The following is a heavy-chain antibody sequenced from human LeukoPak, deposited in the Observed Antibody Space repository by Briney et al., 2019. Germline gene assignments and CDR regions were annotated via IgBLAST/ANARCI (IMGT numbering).Heavy chain of an antibody. D-gene: IGHD3-10*01. Sequence: ASVKVSCKASGYTFTSYGISWVRQAPGQGLEWMGWISAYSGNTNYAQKFQGRVIMTTDTSTSTAYMDLRSLRSDDTAVYYCARVDASGSYWGQGTLVTVSS. CDR1: GYTFTSYG. V-gene: IGHV1-18*01. CDR2: ISAYSGNT. J-gene: IGHJ4*02. CDR3: ARVDASGSY.